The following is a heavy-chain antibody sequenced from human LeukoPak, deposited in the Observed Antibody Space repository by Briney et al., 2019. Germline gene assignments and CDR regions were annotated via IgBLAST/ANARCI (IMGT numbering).Heavy chain of an antibody. CDR2: ISSSGSVT. CDR3: ARGQPDSGGHYYSWYFDY. CDR1: GFTVDSNY. D-gene: IGHD3-22*01. J-gene: IGHJ4*02. V-gene: IGHV3-11*04. Sequence: GGSLRLSCAASGFTVDSNYLSWVRQAPGRGLEWVSSISSSGSVTYYTDSVKGRFTVSKDNARNSLHLQMNNLAVEDTATYFCARGQPDSGGHYYSWYFDYWGQGTPVTVSS.